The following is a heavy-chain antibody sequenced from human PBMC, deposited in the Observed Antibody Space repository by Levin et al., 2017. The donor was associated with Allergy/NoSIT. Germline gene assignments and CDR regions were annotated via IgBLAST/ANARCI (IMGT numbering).Heavy chain of an antibody. D-gene: IGHD2-2*01. CDR2: IKSKTDGGTA. J-gene: IGHJ4*02. CDR3: TTYISSWYYFDN. V-gene: IGHV3-15*01. CDR1: GITFSNAW. Sequence: SCTASGITFSNAWMSWARQAPGKELEWVGRIKSKTDGGTADYASPVKGRFTISRDDSKNTLYLQMNSLKTEDTAVYYCTTYISSWYYFDNWGQGTLVTVSS.